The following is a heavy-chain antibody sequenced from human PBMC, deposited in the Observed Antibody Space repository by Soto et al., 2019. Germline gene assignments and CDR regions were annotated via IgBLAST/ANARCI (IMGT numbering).Heavy chain of an antibody. V-gene: IGHV4-30-2*05. Sequence: SETLSLTCAVSGGSISSGGYSWSWIRQPPGKGLEWIGYIYHSGSTYYNTSLKSRVTISVDTSKNQFSLKLSSVTAADTAVYYCARDRSSIAAAGSFDYWGQGTLVTVPQ. D-gene: IGHD6-13*01. CDR1: GGSISSGGYS. CDR3: ARDRSSIAAAGSFDY. J-gene: IGHJ4*02. CDR2: IYHSGST.